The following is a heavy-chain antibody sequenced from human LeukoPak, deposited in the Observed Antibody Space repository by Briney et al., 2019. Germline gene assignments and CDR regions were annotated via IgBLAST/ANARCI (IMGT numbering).Heavy chain of an antibody. CDR3: ARARIAVAGHFDY. CDR1: GYTFTGYY. J-gene: IGHJ4*02. D-gene: IGHD6-19*01. V-gene: IGHV1-2*02. Sequence: ASVKVSCKASGYTFTGYYMHWVRQAPGQGLEWMGWINPNSGGTNYAQKIQGRVTMTRDTSISTAYMELSRLRSDDTAVYYCARARIAVAGHFDYWGQGTLVTVSS. CDR2: INPNSGGT.